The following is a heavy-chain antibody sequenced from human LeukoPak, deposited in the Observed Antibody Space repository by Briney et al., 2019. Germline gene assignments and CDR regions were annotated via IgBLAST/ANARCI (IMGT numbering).Heavy chain of an antibody. CDR2: IYYSGST. CDR1: GYSISSGYY. Sequence: PSETLSLTCTVSGYSISSGYYWGWIRQPPGKGLEWIGYIYYSGSTNYNPSLKSRVTISVDTSKNQFSLKLSSVTAADTAVYYCAKGDYGDYEDYWGQGTLVTVSS. J-gene: IGHJ4*02. CDR3: AKGDYGDYEDY. D-gene: IGHD4-17*01. V-gene: IGHV4-38-2*02.